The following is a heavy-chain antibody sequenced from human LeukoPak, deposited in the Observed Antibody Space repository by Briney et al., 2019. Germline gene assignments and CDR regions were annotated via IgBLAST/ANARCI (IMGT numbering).Heavy chain of an antibody. CDR2: IYPGDSDT. CDR3: ARLGKYCSGGSCYYYYYMDV. J-gene: IGHJ6*03. D-gene: IGHD2-15*01. CDR1: GYSFTSYW. V-gene: IGHV5-51*01. Sequence: GESLKISCKGSGYSFTSYWIGWVRQMPGKGLEWMVIIYPGDSDTRYSPSFQGQVTISADKSISPAYLQWSSLKASDTAMYYCARLGKYCSGGSCYYYYYMDVWGKGTTVTVSS.